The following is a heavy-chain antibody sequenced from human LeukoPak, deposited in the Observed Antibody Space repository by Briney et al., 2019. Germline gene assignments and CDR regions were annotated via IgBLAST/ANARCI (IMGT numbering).Heavy chain of an antibody. Sequence: GGSLRLSCAVSGFTFSSYAMSWVRQAPGKGLEWVSIISGSGGSTHYADSAKGRFTISRDNSKNTLYLQMNSLRAEDTAVYYCAKEAHKYYFDYWGQGTLVTVSS. CDR1: GFTFSSYA. J-gene: IGHJ4*02. CDR3: AKEAHKYYFDY. CDR2: ISGSGGST. V-gene: IGHV3-23*01.